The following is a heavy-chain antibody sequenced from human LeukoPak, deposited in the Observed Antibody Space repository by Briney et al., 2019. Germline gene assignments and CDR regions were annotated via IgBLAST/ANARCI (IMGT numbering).Heavy chain of an antibody. CDR2: IYPGDSDT. Sequence: GESLKISCKGSGYSFTSYWIGWVRQMPGKGLEWMGIIYPGDSDTRYSPSFQGQVTISADKSISTAYLQWSSLKASDTAMYYCARQGKEMDDYGDKPYYYYYGMDVWGQGTTVTVSS. J-gene: IGHJ6*02. D-gene: IGHD4-23*01. CDR1: GYSFTSYW. V-gene: IGHV5-51*01. CDR3: ARQGKEMDDYGDKPYYYYYGMDV.